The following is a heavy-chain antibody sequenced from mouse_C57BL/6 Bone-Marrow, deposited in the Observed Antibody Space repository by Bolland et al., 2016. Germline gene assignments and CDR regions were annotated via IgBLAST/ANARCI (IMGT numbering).Heavy chain of an antibody. D-gene: IGHD2-4*01. Sequence: RSGNTYYNEKFKGKATLTADKSSSTAYMELRSLTSEDSAVYFCARTLYYHYACWFAYWGQGTL. J-gene: IGHJ3*01. CDR2: RSGNT. CDR3: ARTLYYHYACWFAY. V-gene: IGHV1-81*01.